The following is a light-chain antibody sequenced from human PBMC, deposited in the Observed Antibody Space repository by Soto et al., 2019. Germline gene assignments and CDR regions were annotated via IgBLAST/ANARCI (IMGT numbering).Light chain of an antibody. CDR1: QSLQHSNGYNY. Sequence: DIVMTQSPLSLPVTPGEPASISCRSSQSLQHSNGYNYLDWYVQKPGQSPQILIYLASNRASGVPERFSGGGSGTDFTLKISRVEAEDVGDYYCMQALQTPAFGQGTKVEIK. V-gene: IGKV2-28*01. CDR3: MQALQTPA. CDR2: LAS. J-gene: IGKJ1*01.